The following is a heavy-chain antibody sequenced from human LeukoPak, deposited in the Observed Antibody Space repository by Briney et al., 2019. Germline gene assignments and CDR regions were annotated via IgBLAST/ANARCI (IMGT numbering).Heavy chain of an antibody. J-gene: IGHJ4*02. D-gene: IGHD3-10*01. Sequence: RGSLRLSCAASGFTFSDYYMTWIRQAPGKGLEWVSYISHSGTTIYYADSVKGRFTISRDNAKNSLYLQMNSLRAEDTAVYYCAGRDYYGSGSYTHFDYWGQGTLVTVSS. CDR1: GFTFSDYY. CDR2: ISHSGTTI. V-gene: IGHV3-11*01. CDR3: AGRDYYGSGSYTHFDY.